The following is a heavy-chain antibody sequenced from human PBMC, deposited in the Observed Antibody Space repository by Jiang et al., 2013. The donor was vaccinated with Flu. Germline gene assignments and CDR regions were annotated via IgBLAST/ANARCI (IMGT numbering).Heavy chain of an antibody. CDR3: ATKGRAWEQWRQSFDY. CDR2: ISGSGGST. Sequence: PGGSLRLSCAASGFTFSSYAMSWVRQAPGKGLEWVSAISGSGGSTYYADSVKGRFTISRDNSKNTLYLQMNSLRAEDTAVYYCATKGRAWEQWRQSFDYWGQGTLVTVSS. V-gene: IGHV3-23*01. D-gene: IGHD6-19*01. J-gene: IGHJ4*02. CDR1: GFTFSSYA.